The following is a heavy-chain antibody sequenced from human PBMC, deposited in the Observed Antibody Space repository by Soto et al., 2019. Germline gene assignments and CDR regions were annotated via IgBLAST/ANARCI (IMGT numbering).Heavy chain of an antibody. CDR1: GGSISSSSYY. CDR2: IYYSGST. V-gene: IGHV4-39*01. CDR3: AKQSIAAAASVDY. Sequence: SETLSLTCTVSGGSISSSSYYWGWIHQPPGKGLEWIGSIYYSGSTYYNPSLKSRVTISVDTSKNQFSLKLSSVTAADTAVYYCAKQSIAAAASVDYWGQGTLVTVSP. D-gene: IGHD6-13*01. J-gene: IGHJ4*02.